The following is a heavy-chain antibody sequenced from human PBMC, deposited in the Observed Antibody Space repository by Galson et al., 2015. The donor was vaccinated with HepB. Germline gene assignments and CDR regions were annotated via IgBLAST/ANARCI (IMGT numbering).Heavy chain of an antibody. CDR3: ARASHVGYYDSSGYSSNFDQ. CDR1: GFTFSYYW. J-gene: IGHJ4*01. V-gene: IGHV3-7*01. CDR2: IKQDGSEK. Sequence: SLRLSCAASGFTFSYYWMTWVRQAPGKGLEWVANIKQDGSEKYYVDSVKGRFTISRDNSENSLYLQMNSLRAEDTAVYYCARASHVGYYDSSGYSSNFDQWGQEPWSPSPQ. D-gene: IGHD3-22*01.